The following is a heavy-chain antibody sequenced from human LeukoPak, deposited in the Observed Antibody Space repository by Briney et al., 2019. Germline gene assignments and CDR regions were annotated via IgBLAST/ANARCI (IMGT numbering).Heavy chain of an antibody. Sequence: GGSLRLSCAASGFSFSTYWMHWVRQAPGEGLLWVSRINGDGSTTNYADSVKGRFTITRDNAKNTLYLQMNSLRAEDTAVYYCTRRVDATRWYDPWGQGTLVTVSS. CDR3: TRRVDATRWYDP. CDR2: INGDGSTT. J-gene: IGHJ5*02. CDR1: GFSFSTYW. D-gene: IGHD2-15*01. V-gene: IGHV3-74*01.